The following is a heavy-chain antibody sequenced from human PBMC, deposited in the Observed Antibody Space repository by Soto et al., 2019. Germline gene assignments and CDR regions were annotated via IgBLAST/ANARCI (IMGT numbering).Heavy chain of an antibody. CDR2: IWYDGSNK. J-gene: IGHJ6*02. D-gene: IGHD5-18*01. V-gene: IGHV3-33*01. CDR3: ARWGPGYGYFYGMDV. CDR1: GFTFSSYG. Sequence: QVQLVESGGGVVQPGRSLRLSCAASGFTFSSYGMHWVRQAPGKGLEWVAVIWYDGSNKYYADSVKGRFTISRDNSKNTLYLQMNSLRAEDTAVYYCARWGPGYGYFYGMDVWGQGTTVTVSS.